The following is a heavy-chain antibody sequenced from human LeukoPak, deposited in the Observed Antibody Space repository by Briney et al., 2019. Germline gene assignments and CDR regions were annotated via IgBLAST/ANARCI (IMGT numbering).Heavy chain of an antibody. CDR2: INHSGST. CDR3: ARRPDYYGSGSYSGEPYYFDY. V-gene: IGHV4-34*01. CDR1: GGPFSGYY. J-gene: IGHJ4*02. D-gene: IGHD3-10*01. Sequence: PSETLSLTCAVYGGPFSGYYWSWIRQPPGKGLEWIGEINHSGSTNYNPSLKSRVTISVDTSKNQFSLKLSSVTAADTAVYYCARRPDYYGSGSYSGEPYYFDYWGQGTLVTVSS.